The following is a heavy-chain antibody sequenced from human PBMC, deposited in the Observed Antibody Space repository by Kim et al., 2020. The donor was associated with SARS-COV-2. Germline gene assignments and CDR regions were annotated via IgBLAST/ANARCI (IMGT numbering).Heavy chain of an antibody. CDR3: ARDYAEDAFDI. V-gene: IGHV3-33*01. CDR1: GFTFSSYG. Sequence: GGSLRLSCAASGFTFSSYGMHWVRQAPGKGLEWVAVIWYDGSNKYYADSVKGRFTISRDNSKNTLYLQMNSLRAEDTAVYYCARDYAEDAFDIWGQGTMVTVSS. J-gene: IGHJ3*02. D-gene: IGHD2-2*01. CDR2: IWYDGSNK.